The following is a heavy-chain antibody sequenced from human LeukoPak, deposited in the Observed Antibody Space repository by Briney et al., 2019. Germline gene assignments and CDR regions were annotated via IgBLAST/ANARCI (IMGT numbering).Heavy chain of an antibody. CDR2: IHPSTGNP. J-gene: IGHJ4*02. V-gene: IGHV7-4-1*02. CDR3: ARAFQSLGGLSLPDY. D-gene: IGHD3-16*02. Sequence: ASVKVSCKASGYTFTRYGISWVRQAPGQGLEWMGWIHPSTGNPTYAQGFTGRFVFSLDTSVSTTYLQISSLKAEDTAVYFCARAFQSLGGLSLPDYWGQGTLVTVSS. CDR1: GYTFTRYG.